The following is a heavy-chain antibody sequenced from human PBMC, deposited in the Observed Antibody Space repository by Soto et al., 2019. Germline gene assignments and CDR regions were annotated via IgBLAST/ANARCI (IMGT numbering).Heavy chain of an antibody. Sequence: QVQLQQSGPGLLKPSETLSLTCTVSGGSISSPSYNWGWVRQPPGKGPEWIGSFFYGGRTHYSPSLERRLSISVDTAMSQVSLIFTSVPAADTAVYYCATVASTHFDSWGQGALVVVSS. J-gene: IGHJ4*02. V-gene: IGHV4-39*01. CDR1: GGSISSPSYN. CDR2: FFYGGRT. D-gene: IGHD1-1*01. CDR3: ATVASTHFDS.